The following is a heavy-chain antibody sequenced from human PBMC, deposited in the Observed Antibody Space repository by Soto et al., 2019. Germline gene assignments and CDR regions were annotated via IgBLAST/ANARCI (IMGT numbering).Heavy chain of an antibody. V-gene: IGHV4-38-2*01. D-gene: IGHD2-15*01. J-gene: IGHJ4*02. CDR2: IYHSGST. Sequence: SETLSLTCAVSGYSISSGYYWGWIRQPPGQGLEWIGSIYHSGSTHYNASLKSRVTISVDTSKNKISLKLSSVTAADTAVYYCARGLEYSGTDYWGQGTLVTVSS. CDR3: ARGLEYSGTDY. CDR1: GYSISSGYY.